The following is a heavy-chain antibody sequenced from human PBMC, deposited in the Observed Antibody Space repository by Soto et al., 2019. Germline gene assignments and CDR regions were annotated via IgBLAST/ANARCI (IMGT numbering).Heavy chain of an antibody. J-gene: IGHJ6*02. CDR2: ISGSGGST. D-gene: IGHD6-13*01. Sequence: RGSLRLSCLASGFTFSSYAMSWVRQAPGKGLEWVSAISGSGGSTYYADSVKGRFTISRDNSKNTLYLQMNSLRAEDTAVYYCAXDGVDQAAAYYYYGMDGWGQGTTVTVSS. V-gene: IGHV3-23*01. CDR1: GFTFSSYA. CDR3: AXDGVDQAAAYYYYGMDG.